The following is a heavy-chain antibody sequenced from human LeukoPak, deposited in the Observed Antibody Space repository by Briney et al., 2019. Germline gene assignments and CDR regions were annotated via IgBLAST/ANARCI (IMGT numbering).Heavy chain of an antibody. J-gene: IGHJ5*02. CDR3: AREDRDYEILTGYYNWRLDP. V-gene: IGHV3-30*04. CDR1: GFTFSYYV. CDR2: ISYDGTNK. D-gene: IGHD3-9*01. Sequence: GGSLRLSCAASGFTFSYYVMHWVRQAPGKGLEWVAVISYDGTNKYYADSVKGRFTISRDNSMNMMYLQVNSLRAEDTAVYYCAREDRDYEILTGYYNWRLDPWGQGTLVSVSS.